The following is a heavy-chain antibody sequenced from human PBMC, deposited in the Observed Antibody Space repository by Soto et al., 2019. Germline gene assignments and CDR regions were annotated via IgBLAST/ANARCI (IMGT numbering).Heavy chain of an antibody. D-gene: IGHD2-2*01. Sequence: ASVKVSCKASGYTFTSYGISWVRQAPGQGLEWMGWISAYNGNTNYAQKLQGRVTMTTDTSTSTAYMELRSLRSDDTAVYYCASDIVLVPAAMYYYYGMDVWGQGTTVTVSS. J-gene: IGHJ6*02. CDR1: GYTFTSYG. CDR3: ASDIVLVPAAMYYYYGMDV. CDR2: ISAYNGNT. V-gene: IGHV1-18*01.